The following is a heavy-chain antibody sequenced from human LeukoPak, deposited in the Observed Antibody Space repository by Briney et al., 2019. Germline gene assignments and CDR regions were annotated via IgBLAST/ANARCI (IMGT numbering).Heavy chain of an antibody. CDR2: MKRDGSEV. CDR3: ARSGVGRLLEWLPLKY. J-gene: IGHJ4*02. D-gene: IGHD3-3*01. Sequence: QSGGSLRLSCAASGFTFSTYWMTWVRQAPGKGLEWVANMKRDGSEVYYANSVKGRFTISRDNAKNSLYLQMNSLRAEDTAVYYCARSGVGRLLEWLPLKYWGQGILVTVSS. V-gene: IGHV3-7*01. CDR1: GFTFSTYW.